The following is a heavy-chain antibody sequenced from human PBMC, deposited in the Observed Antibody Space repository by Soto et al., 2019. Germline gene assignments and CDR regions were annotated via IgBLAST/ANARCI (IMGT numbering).Heavy chain of an antibody. J-gene: IGHJ6*02. Sequence: QVELVQSGAEVKKPGSSVKVSCKASGGTFSSYAISWVRQAPGQGLEWMGWIIPIGGTANYAQKFQGRVTITADESTSTAYMELGTLISEDTAVYYCARDLLGFGYTYADVWGQGTTVTVSS. V-gene: IGHV1-69*11. CDR1: GGTFSSYA. D-gene: IGHD3-10*01. CDR3: ARDLLGFGYTYADV. CDR2: IIPIGGTA.